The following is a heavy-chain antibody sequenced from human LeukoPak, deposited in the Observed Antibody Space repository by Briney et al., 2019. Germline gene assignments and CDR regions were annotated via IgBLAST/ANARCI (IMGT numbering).Heavy chain of an antibody. CDR1: GGSFSGYY. CDR3: ARGRSVAPLDY. V-gene: IGHV4-34*01. J-gene: IGHJ4*02. D-gene: IGHD3-10*01. CDR2: INHSGST. Sequence: SETLSLTCAVYGGSFSGYYWSWTRQPPGKGLEWIGEINHSGSTNYNPSLKSRVPISVDTSRNQFSLKLSSVTAADTAVYYCARGRSVAPLDYWGQGTLVTVSS.